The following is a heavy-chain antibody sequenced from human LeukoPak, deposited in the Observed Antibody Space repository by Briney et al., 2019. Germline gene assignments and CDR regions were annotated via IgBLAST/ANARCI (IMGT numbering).Heavy chain of an antibody. CDR1: GFTFSSYA. CDR2: ISGSGGST. CDR3: ARGGIITSYAFEI. J-gene: IGHJ3*02. D-gene: IGHD3-10*01. Sequence: GGSLRLSCAASGFTFSSYAMSWVRQAPGKGLEWVSAISGSGGSTYYADSVRGRFTISRDNAKNSLYLQMDSLRAEDTAVYYCARGGIITSYAFEIWGQGAMVTVSS. V-gene: IGHV3-23*01.